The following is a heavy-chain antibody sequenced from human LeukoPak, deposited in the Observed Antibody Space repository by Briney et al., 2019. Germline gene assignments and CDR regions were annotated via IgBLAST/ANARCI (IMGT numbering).Heavy chain of an antibody. J-gene: IGHJ4*02. V-gene: IGHV6-1*01. Sequence: SQTLSLTCAISGDSVSSNDAAWNWIRQSPSRGLEWLGRTFYRSKWYYDSAVSVKSRITINPDTSKNQFSLQLNSVTPEGTAVYYCARENTLVRGTRNPFDYWGRGTLVTVSS. CDR1: GDSVSSNDAA. CDR3: ARENTLVRGTRNPFDY. D-gene: IGHD3-10*01. CDR2: TFYRSKWYY.